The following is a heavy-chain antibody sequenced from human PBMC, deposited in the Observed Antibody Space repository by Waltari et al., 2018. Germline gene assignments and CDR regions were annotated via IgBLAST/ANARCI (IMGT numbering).Heavy chain of an antibody. CDR2: IYTSGST. Sequence: QVQLQESGPGLVKPSETLALTCTVSGGSIGRYYWSVRRQPAGKGLEWIGRIYTSGSTNYKPALKSRVTMSVDTSKNQFSLKLSSVTAADTAVYYCARDRDSNYYYYMDVWGKGTTVTISS. J-gene: IGHJ6*03. CDR1: GGSIGRYY. V-gene: IGHV4-4*07. D-gene: IGHD4-4*01. CDR3: ARDRDSNYYYYMDV.